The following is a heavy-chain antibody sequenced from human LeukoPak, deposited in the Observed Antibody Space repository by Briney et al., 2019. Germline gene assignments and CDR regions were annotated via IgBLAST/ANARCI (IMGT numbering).Heavy chain of an antibody. Sequence: PGGSLRLSCAASGFTFSRYWMNWVRQAPGKGLEWVANVKQDGSEKYYVDSVKGRFTISRDNAKNSLYLQMNSLRDEDTAVYYCARDRAYYYDSSGYYYFDHWGQGTLVTVSS. CDR2: VKQDGSEK. V-gene: IGHV3-7*03. CDR1: GFTFSRYW. J-gene: IGHJ4*02. CDR3: ARDRAYYYDSSGYYYFDH. D-gene: IGHD3-22*01.